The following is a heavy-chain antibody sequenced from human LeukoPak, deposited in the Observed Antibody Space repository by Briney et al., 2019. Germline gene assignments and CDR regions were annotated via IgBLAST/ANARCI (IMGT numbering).Heavy chain of an antibody. J-gene: IGHJ5*02. V-gene: IGHV4-34*01. Sequence: SETLSLTCAVYGGSFSGYYWSWIRQPPGKGLEWIGEINHSGSTNYNPSLKSRVTISVDTSKNQFSLKLSSVTAADTAVYYCAREIVGGTDWFDPWGQGTLVTVSS. D-gene: IGHD1-26*01. CDR3: AREIVGGTDWFDP. CDR2: INHSGST. CDR1: GGSFSGYY.